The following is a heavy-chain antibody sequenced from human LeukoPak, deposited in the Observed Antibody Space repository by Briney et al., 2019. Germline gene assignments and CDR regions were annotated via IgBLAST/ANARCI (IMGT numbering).Heavy chain of an antibody. J-gene: IGHJ4*02. Sequence: PGGSLRLSCAASGFTFSSYGMHWVRQAPGKGLEWVAVISYDGSNKYYADSVKGRFTISRDNSKNTLYLQMNSLRAEDTAVYYCAKDLPRIAVAGNLDYWGQGTLVTVSS. D-gene: IGHD6-19*01. CDR1: GFTFSSYG. V-gene: IGHV3-30*18. CDR3: AKDLPRIAVAGNLDY. CDR2: ISYDGSNK.